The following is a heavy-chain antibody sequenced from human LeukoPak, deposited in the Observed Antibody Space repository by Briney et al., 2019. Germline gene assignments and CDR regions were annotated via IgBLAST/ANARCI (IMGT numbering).Heavy chain of an antibody. J-gene: IGHJ4*02. Sequence: GGSLRLSCAASGFTFSSYSMNWVRQAPGKGLEWVSSISSSSSYIYYADSVKGRFTISRDNAKNSLYLQMNSLRAEDTAVYYYARDRGGDNAVDYWGQGTLVTVSS. CDR3: ARDRGGDNAVDY. CDR1: GFTFSSYS. V-gene: IGHV3-21*01. D-gene: IGHD2-21*02. CDR2: ISSSSSYI.